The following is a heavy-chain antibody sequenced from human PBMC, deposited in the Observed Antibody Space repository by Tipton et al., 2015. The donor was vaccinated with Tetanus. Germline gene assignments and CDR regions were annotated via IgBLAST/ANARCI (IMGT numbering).Heavy chain of an antibody. Sequence: QSGAEVKKLGASVKVSCKASGYTFTSYAVHWVRQAPGQRLEWMGWINAGNGNTKYSQKFQGRVTITRDTSASTAYMELSSLRSEDTAVYYCARGGVGYCSSTSCYLFDPWGQGTLVTVSS. CDR1: GYTFTSYA. CDR2: INAGNGNT. CDR3: ARGGVGYCSSTSCYLFDP. D-gene: IGHD2-2*01. V-gene: IGHV1-3*01. J-gene: IGHJ5*02.